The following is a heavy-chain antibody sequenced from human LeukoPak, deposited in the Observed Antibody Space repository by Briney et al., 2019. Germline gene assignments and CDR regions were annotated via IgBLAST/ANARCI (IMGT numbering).Heavy chain of an antibody. V-gene: IGHV3-21*01. J-gene: IGHJ4*02. Sequence: GGSLRLSCAASGFTFSSYSMNWVRQAPGKGLEWVSSISSSSSYIYYADSVKGRFTISRDNAKNSLYLQMNSLRAEDTAMYYCARDPADIVVVPAAIQSWGQGTLVTVSS. CDR3: ARDPADIVVVPAAIQS. D-gene: IGHD2-2*02. CDR2: ISSSSSYI. CDR1: GFTFSSYS.